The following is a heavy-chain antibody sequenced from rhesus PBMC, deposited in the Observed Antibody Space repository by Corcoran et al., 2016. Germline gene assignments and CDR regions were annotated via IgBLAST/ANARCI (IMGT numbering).Heavy chain of an antibody. CDR1: GASISGFW. D-gene: IGHD4-29*01. CDR3: ARGGYGSSYH. V-gene: IGHV4-80*01. Sequence: QVQLQESGPGLVKPSETLSLTCAVSGASISGFWWTWIRQPPGKGLEWIGGINCDSGTTYYNASLKSRVTISKDASQNQFSLKLSSMTAADTAVYFCARGGYGSSYHWGQGVLVTVSS. J-gene: IGHJ4*01. CDR2: INCDSGTT.